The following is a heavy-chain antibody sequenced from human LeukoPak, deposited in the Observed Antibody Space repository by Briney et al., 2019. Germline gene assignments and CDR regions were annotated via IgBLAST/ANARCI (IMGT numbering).Heavy chain of an antibody. D-gene: IGHD6-19*01. Sequence: PSETLSLTCTVSGGSISSYYWSWIRQPPGKGLEWIGYIYYSGSTNYNPSLKSRVTISVDTSKNQFSLKLSSVTAADTAVYYCARISIAVAGHGAFDIWGQGTMVTVSS. J-gene: IGHJ3*02. CDR3: ARISIAVAGHGAFDI. CDR2: IYYSGST. V-gene: IGHV4-59*01. CDR1: GGSISSYY.